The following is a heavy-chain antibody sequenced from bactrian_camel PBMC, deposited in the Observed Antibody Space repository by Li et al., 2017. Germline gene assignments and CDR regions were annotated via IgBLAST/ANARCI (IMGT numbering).Heavy chain of an antibody. CDR2: INSRGGSA. D-gene: IGHD5*01. V-gene: IGHV3S31*01. CDR1: GFTFSSYA. CDR3: AKETYGLPSD. Sequence: VQLVESGGVLVQPGGSLRLSCAASGFTFSSYAMSWVRQAPGKGFELVSAINSRGGSAYYADSVKGRFTISRNSAKNTLDLQLNSLKTEDTAMYYCAKETYGLPSDWGQGTQVTVS. J-gene: IGHJ4*01.